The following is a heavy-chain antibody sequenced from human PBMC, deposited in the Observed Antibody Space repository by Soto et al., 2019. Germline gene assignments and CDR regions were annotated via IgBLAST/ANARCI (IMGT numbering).Heavy chain of an antibody. V-gene: IGHV1-18*01. D-gene: IGHD4-17*01. CDR3: ARDSTVTHPAGDY. CDR2: ISAYNGNT. CDR1: GYTFTSYG. J-gene: IGHJ4*02. Sequence: ASVKVSCKASGYTFTSYGISWVRQAPGQGLEWMGWISAYNGNTNYAQKLQGRITITTNTSTSTDYMKQRNLKTDSTAMYYSARDSTVTHPAGDYWGQGTLVTVSS.